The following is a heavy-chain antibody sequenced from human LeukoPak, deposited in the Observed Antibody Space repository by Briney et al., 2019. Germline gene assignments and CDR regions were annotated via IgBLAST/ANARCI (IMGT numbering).Heavy chain of an antibody. D-gene: IGHD1-26*01. V-gene: IGHV3-48*01. J-gene: IGHJ3*02. CDR3: ARSGSYYDDAFDI. Sequence: GGSLRLSCAASGFTFSSYSMTWVRQAPGKGQEWVSYISSSSSTIYYADSVKGRFTISRDNAKNSLYLQMNSLRAEDTAVYYCARSGSYYDDAFDIWGQGTMVTVSS. CDR1: GFTFSSYS. CDR2: ISSSSSTI.